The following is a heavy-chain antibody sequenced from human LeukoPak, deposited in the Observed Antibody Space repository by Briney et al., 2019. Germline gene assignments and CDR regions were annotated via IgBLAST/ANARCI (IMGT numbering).Heavy chain of an antibody. J-gene: IGHJ6*03. V-gene: IGHV4-59*01. CDR1: GGSISSYY. CDR3: ARATYGDYLTWCYYYMDV. D-gene: IGHD4-17*01. CDR2: IYYSGST. Sequence: SETLSLTCTVSGGSISSYYWSWIRQPPGKGLEWIGYIYYSGSTNYNPSLKSRVTISVDTSKNQFSLKLSSVTAADTAVYYCARATYGDYLTWCYYYMDVWGKGTTVTISS.